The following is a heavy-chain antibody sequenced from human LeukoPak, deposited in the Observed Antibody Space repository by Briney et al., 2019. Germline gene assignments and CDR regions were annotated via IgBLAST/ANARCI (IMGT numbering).Heavy chain of an antibody. CDR2: FDPDDGET. Sequence: ASVKVSCKVSGYTLTELFMHWVRQAPGKGLEGMGGFDPDDGETDYAQKFQGRVTMTEDTSTDTAYMELSSLRSEDPAEYYCAASLKFPFIMGATFYFDYWGQGTLVTVSS. V-gene: IGHV1-24*01. D-gene: IGHD1-26*01. CDR1: GYTLTELF. J-gene: IGHJ4*02. CDR3: AASLKFPFIMGATFYFDY.